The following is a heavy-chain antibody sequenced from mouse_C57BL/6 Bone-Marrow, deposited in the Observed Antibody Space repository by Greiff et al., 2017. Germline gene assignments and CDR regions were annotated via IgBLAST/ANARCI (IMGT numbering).Heavy chain of an antibody. D-gene: IGHD2-5*01. CDR3: ARDNNYWEGFAY. J-gene: IGHJ3*01. V-gene: IGHV1-18*01. CDR2: IYPNNGGT. Sequence: VQLKQSGPELVKPGASVKIPCKASGYTFTDYYMDWVKQSHGRSLEWIGDIYPNNGGTIYNQKFKGKATLTVDTSSSTAYMELRSLTSEDTAVYYCARDNNYWEGFAYWGQGTLVTVSA. CDR1: GYTFTDYY.